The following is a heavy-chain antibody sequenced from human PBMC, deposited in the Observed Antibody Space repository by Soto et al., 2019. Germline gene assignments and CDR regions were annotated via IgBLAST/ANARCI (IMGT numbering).Heavy chain of an antibody. Sequence: GEALKISCKGSGYSFTSYWIGWVRQMPGKGLEWMGIIYPGDSDTRYSPSFQGQVTISADKSISTAYLQWSSLKASDTAMYYCARRGYYDFWSGSENFDYWGQGTLVTVSS. CDR3: ARRGYYDFWSGSENFDY. CDR2: IYPGDSDT. CDR1: GYSFTSYW. V-gene: IGHV5-51*01. J-gene: IGHJ4*02. D-gene: IGHD3-3*01.